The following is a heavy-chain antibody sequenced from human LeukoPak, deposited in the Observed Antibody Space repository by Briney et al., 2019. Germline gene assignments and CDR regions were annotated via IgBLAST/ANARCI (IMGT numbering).Heavy chain of an antibody. Sequence: PGGSLRLSCAASGFTFSSYEMNWVRQAPGKGLEGVSYISSSGSTIYYADSVKGRFTISRDNAKNSLYLQMNSLRAEDTAVYCARDGTAAWGRFDPWGQGTLVTVSS. D-gene: IGHD3-16*01. CDR2: ISSSGSTI. V-gene: IGHV3-48*03. CDR3: ARDGTAAWGRFDP. J-gene: IGHJ5*02. CDR1: GFTFSSYE.